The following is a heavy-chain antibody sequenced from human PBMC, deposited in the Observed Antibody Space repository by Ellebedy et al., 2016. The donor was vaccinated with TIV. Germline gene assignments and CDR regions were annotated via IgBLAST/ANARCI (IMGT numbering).Heavy chain of an antibody. J-gene: IGHJ4*02. D-gene: IGHD6-13*01. CDR3: ARPGASYSSSWYDFDC. CDR2: ISSSATYI. V-gene: IGHV3-21*01. Sequence: PGGSPRLSCVASGFSFRSYWMSWVRQAPGKGLEWVSSISSSATYIHNADSVKGRFTISRDNAKNSLYLQMNSLRVEDTAVYYCARPGASYSSSWYDFDCWGQGTLVTVSS. CDR1: GFSFRSYW.